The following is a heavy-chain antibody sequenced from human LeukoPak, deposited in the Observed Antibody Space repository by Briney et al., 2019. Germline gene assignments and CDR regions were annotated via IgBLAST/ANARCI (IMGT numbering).Heavy chain of an antibody. CDR3: VRNTDGRSNGDY. Sequence: SQTLSLTCTVSADSTSIRDSYWSWIRQYPGKALEWIGFINSSRTTNYNPCLRSRFTLSVETSQNQCFLWLTSVTDADTATYYCVRNTDGRSNGDYWGQGTLVTVSS. V-gene: IGHV4-31*02. CDR2: INSSRTT. D-gene: IGHD1-1*01. CDR1: ADSTSIRDSY. J-gene: IGHJ4*02.